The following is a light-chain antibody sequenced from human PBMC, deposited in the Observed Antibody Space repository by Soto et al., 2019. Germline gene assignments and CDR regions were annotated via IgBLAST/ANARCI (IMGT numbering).Light chain of an antibody. V-gene: IGKV1-27*01. J-gene: IGKJ1*01. CDR1: QEFSDY. Sequence: DIQMTQSPSSLSASVGDRVTISCRASQEFSDYLSWYQQKPGKVPELLLYAVSNLQTGVPSRFSGSGSGTEFTLTISSLQPEDIAAYYCQKYNTAPQTFGPGTKVEIK. CDR2: AVS. CDR3: QKYNTAPQT.